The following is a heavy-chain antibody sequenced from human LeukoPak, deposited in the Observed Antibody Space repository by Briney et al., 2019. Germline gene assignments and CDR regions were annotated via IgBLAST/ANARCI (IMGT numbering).Heavy chain of an antibody. CDR2: IIPILGIA. J-gene: IGHJ6*02. Sequence: SVKVSCKASGGTFSSYAIGWVRQAPGQGLEWMGRIIPILGIANYAQKFQGRVTITADKSTSTAYMELSSLRSEDTAVYYCASGLRQQLPGHYYYYGMDVWGQGTTVTVSS. V-gene: IGHV1-69*04. CDR3: ASGLRQQLPGHYYYYGMDV. D-gene: IGHD6-13*01. CDR1: GGTFSSYA.